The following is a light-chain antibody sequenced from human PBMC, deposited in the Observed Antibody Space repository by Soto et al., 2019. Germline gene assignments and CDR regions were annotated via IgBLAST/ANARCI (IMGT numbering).Light chain of an antibody. Sequence: IQMTQSPSSLSASVGDRVTFICRASQDIRSELSWFQQKPGRPPKLLIYGASILQSGVPSRFSGSGSGTDFTLTIDSLQSEDFATYYCLQDNNYPRTFGPGTKVELK. CDR2: GAS. CDR1: QDIRSE. V-gene: IGKV1-6*01. J-gene: IGKJ3*01. CDR3: LQDNNYPRT.